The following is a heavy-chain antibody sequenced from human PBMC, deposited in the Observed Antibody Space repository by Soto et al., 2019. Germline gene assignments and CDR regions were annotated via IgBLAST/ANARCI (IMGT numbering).Heavy chain of an antibody. CDR3: APHNWKNGGNLFDP. CDR2: IESKADGGTT. Sequence: GGSLRLSCAASGFTFSAAWMSWVRQAPGKGLEWLGRIESKADGGTTDYAAPVKDKFIISRDDSRNTLYLQMNSLQIEDTAIYYSAPHNWKNGGNLFDPWGQAVLVTVYS. V-gene: IGHV3-15*04. CDR1: GFTFSAAW. J-gene: IGHJ5*02. D-gene: IGHD1-20*01.